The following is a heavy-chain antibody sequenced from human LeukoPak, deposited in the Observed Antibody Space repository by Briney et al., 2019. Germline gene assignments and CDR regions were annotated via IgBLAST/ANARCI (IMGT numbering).Heavy chain of an antibody. V-gene: IGHV4-61*02. J-gene: IGHJ3*02. CDR3: ARTTRLPYCSSTSCYTGNRGAFDI. CDR2: IYTSGST. CDR1: GGSISSGSYY. D-gene: IGHD2-2*02. Sequence: KPSETLSFTCTVSGGSISSGSYYWSWIRQPAGKGLEWIGRIYTSGSTNYNPSLKSRVTISVDTSKNQFSLKLSSVTAAGTAVYYCARTTRLPYCSSTSCYTGNRGAFDIWGQGTMVTVSS.